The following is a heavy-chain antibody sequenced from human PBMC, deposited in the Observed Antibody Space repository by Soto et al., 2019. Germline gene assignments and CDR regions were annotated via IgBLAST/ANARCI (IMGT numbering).Heavy chain of an antibody. CDR3: ARTPTN. CDR1: GGSISSGGYY. V-gene: IGHV4-31*03. D-gene: IGHD2-2*01. Sequence: QVQLQESGPGLVKPSQTLSLTCTVSGGSISSGGYYWSWIRQHPGKGLEWIVYIYSSGSTYYNPSPXGXLTISVDTSKLRFSLKLSSVTAADTAVYYCARTPTNWGQGTLVTVSS. J-gene: IGHJ4*02. CDR2: IYSSGST.